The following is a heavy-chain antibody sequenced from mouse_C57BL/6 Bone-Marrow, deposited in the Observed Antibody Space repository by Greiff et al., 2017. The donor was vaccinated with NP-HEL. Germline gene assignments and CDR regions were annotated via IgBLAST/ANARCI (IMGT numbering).Heavy chain of an antibody. D-gene: IGHD2-4*01. J-gene: IGHJ2*01. V-gene: IGHV5-17*01. CDR1: GFTFSDYG. Sequence: EVKLVESGGGLVKPGGSLKLSCAASGFTFSDYGMHWVRQAPEKGLEWVAYISSGSSTIYYADTVKGRFTISRDNAKNTLFLQMTSLRSEDTAMDYCARMITTGEGAVDYWGQGTTLTVSS. CDR2: ISSGSSTI. CDR3: ARMITTGEGAVDY.